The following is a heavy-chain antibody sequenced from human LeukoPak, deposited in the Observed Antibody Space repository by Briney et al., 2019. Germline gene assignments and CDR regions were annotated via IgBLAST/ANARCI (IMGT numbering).Heavy chain of an antibody. CDR2: INAGNGNT. J-gene: IGHJ4*02. CDR3: ARADLLGYCSTTSCYPFDY. V-gene: IGHV1-3*01. Sequence: ASVKVSCKASGYTFTSYAMHWVRQAPGQRLEWMGWINAGNGNTKYSQEFQGRVTITRDTSISTAYMELNRLRYDDTAVYYCARADLLGYCSTTSCYPFDYWGQGTLVTVSS. D-gene: IGHD2-2*01. CDR1: GYTFTSYA.